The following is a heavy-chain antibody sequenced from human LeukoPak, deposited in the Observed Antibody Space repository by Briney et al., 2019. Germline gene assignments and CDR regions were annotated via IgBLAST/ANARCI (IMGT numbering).Heavy chain of an antibody. Sequence: GGSLRLSCAASGFTFSSNWMTWVRRAPGRGLEWVAIIKQDGSEEIYVDSVKGRFTISRDNSKNSLYLQMNSLRVEDTAVYYCAGGFVWFFHYWGQGTLVTVSS. J-gene: IGHJ4*02. D-gene: IGHD3-9*01. V-gene: IGHV3-7*01. CDR2: IKQDGSEE. CDR3: AGGFVWFFHY. CDR1: GFTFSSNW.